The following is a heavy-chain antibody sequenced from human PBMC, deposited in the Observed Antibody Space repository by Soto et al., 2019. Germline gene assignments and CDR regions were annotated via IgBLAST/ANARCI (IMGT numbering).Heavy chain of an antibody. CDR3: ARVSVTIFGVVVGHYYYAMDV. CDR2: INHGGST. J-gene: IGHJ6*02. CDR1: GGSFSYYH. D-gene: IGHD3-3*01. Sequence: SETLSLTCAVYGGSFSYYHWSWIRQPPGKGLEWIGEINHGGSTKYNPSLKSRVTISKDTSKKQVSLKLTSVTAADTAVYYCARVSVTIFGVVVGHYYYAMDVWGQGTTVTVSS. V-gene: IGHV4-34*01.